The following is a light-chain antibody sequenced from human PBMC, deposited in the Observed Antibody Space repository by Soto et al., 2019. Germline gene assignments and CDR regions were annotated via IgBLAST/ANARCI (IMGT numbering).Light chain of an antibody. J-gene: IGKJ1*01. CDR1: QSVSSIY. CDR3: RHYVNSQWT. CDR2: AAS. V-gene: IGKV3-20*01. Sequence: EIVLTQSPDTLSLSPGERATLSCRPSQSVSSIYLAWFQQKPGQAPRLLIYAASIRATGVPDRFSGGASATDFTLTISSLEPEDFAVYYYRHYVNSQWTFGQGTKVEIK.